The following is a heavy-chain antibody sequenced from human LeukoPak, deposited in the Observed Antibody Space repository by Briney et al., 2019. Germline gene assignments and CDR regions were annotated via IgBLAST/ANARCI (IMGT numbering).Heavy chain of an antibody. CDR3: ARDGCSIPSCQPGYKGTYYMDV. Sequence: GGSLRLSCAASGFTFSSYSMNWVRQAPGKGLEWVSYICYSGSTKYYADSVKGRFTISRDTSKNSPYLLMNSLSAEDTAVYYGARDGCSIPSCQPGYKGTYYMDVGSKGTTLTV. J-gene: IGHJ6*03. CDR1: GFTFSSYS. D-gene: IGHD2-2*01. V-gene: IGHV3-48*04. CDR2: ICYSGSTK.